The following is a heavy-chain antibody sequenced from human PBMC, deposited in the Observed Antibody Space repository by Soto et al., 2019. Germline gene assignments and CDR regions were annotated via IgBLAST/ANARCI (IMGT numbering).Heavy chain of an antibody. Sequence: ASVKVACESSGYTVTSYAMHWVLQAPGQRLEWRGWSNAGNGNTKYSQKFQGRVTITMDTSASTAYMELSSLRSEDTAVYYCAREADDILTGYWFDPWGQGTLVTVSS. CDR3: AREADDILTGYWFDP. CDR2: SNAGNGNT. D-gene: IGHD3-9*01. J-gene: IGHJ5*02. CDR1: GYTVTSYA. V-gene: IGHV1-3*01.